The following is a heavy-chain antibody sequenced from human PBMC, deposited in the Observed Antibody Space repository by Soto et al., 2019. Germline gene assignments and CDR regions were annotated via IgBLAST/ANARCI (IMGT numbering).Heavy chain of an antibody. CDR2: IIPIFGTA. CDR3: AREGFYGSGSYSDY. CDR1: GYTFTSYD. J-gene: IGHJ4*02. Sequence: GASVKVSCKASGYTFTSYDINWVRQATGQGLEWMGGIIPIFGTANYAQKFQGRVTITADESTSTAYMELSSLRSEDTAVYYCAREGFYGSGSYSDYWGQGTLVTVSS. V-gene: IGHV1-69*13. D-gene: IGHD3-10*01.